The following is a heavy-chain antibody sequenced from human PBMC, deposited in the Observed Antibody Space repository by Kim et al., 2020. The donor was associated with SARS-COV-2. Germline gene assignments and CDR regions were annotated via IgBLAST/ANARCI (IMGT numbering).Heavy chain of an antibody. J-gene: IGHJ4*02. CDR2: N. V-gene: IGHV3-7*03. Sequence: NYYVDSVKGRFTISRDNSRDTLYLQMNSRGVEDTAVYYCARGPENGALDYWGQGIMVTVSA. CDR3: ARGPENGALDY.